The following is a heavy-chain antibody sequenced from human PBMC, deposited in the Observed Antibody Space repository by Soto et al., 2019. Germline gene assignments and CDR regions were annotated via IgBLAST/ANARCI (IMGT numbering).Heavy chain of an antibody. D-gene: IGHD3-22*01. CDR2: INHSGST. V-gene: IGHV4-34*01. CDR3: ARTDYYYDVSGYAPDAFDI. J-gene: IGHJ3*02. CDR1: GGSFSGYY. Sequence: SETRSLTCAVYGGSFSGYYWSWIRQPPGKGLEWIGEINHSGSTNYNPSLKSRVTISVDTSKNQFSLKLSSVTAADTAVYYCARTDYYYDVSGYAPDAFDIWGQGTMVTVS.